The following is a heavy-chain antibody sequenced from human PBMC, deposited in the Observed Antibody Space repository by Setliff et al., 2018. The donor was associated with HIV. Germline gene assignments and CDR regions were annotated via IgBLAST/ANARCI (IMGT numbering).Heavy chain of an antibody. J-gene: IGHJ4*02. CDR3: ARQPRWLQSPRYFDY. CDR2: VSTSGST. V-gene: IGHV4-59*08. CDR1: GDSISNYY. Sequence: PSETLSLTCSVAGDSISNYYWSWIRQSPGKGLEWIGYVSTSGSTNYNAPLKSRVIMSTDTSKNQIFLNLNSVTAADTAVYYCARQPRWLQSPRYFDYWGQGTLVTVSS. D-gene: IGHD5-12*01.